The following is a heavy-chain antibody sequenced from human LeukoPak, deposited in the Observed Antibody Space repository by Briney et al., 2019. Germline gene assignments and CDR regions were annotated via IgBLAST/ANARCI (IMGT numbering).Heavy chain of an antibody. CDR2: IYTSGST. CDR3: ARGDYYDILTGYEDWYFDL. V-gene: IGHV4-4*07. Sequence: SETLSLTCTVSGGSISSYYWGWIRQPAGKGLEWIGRIYTSGSTNYNPSLKSRVTMSVDTPKNQFSLKLSSVTAADTAVYYCARGDYYDILTGYEDWYFDLWGRGTLVTVSS. J-gene: IGHJ2*01. CDR1: GGSISSYY. D-gene: IGHD3-9*01.